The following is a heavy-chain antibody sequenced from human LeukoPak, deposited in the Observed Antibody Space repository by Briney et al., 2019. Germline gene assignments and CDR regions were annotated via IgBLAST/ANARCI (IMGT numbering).Heavy chain of an antibody. CDR3: AKGQQWLAYFDY. D-gene: IGHD6-19*01. CDR1: GFTFSSYG. Sequence: GGSLRLSCAASGFTFSSYGMHWVRQAPGKGLEWVAFIRYDGSNKYYADSVKGRFTISRDNSKNTLYLQMNSLRAEDTAVYYCAKGQQWLAYFDYWGQGTLVTVSS. V-gene: IGHV3-30*02. J-gene: IGHJ4*02. CDR2: IRYDGSNK.